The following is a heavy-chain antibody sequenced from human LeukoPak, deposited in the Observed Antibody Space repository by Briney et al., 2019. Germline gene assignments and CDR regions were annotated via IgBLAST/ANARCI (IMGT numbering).Heavy chain of an antibody. CDR1: GYTFTNYA. CDR3: ARGYYDLLTGHVVTYYFDY. D-gene: IGHD3-9*01. J-gene: IGHJ4*02. V-gene: IGHV1-3*01. CDR2: INAGDGKT. Sequence: ASVKVSCKASGYTFTNYAVHWVRQAPGQRLEWMGWINAGDGKTNYSQKFQVRVTLTRDTSASTVYMELSSLRSEDTAVYYCARGYYDLLTGHVVTYYFDYWGQGTLVTVSS.